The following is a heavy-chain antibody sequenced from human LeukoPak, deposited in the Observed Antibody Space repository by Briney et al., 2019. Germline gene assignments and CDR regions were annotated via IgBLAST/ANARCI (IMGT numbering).Heavy chain of an antibody. CDR2: ICYSGST. Sequence: SETLSLTCTVSGASISSDYWTWIRQPPGMGLEWIGYICYSGSTNYNPSLKSRVTMSVDTSRNQLSLELPSVTAADSAVYYCARYLRQPGTFYLDHWGQGTLVTVSS. V-gene: IGHV4-59*01. D-gene: IGHD3-16*01. CDR1: GASISSDY. CDR3: ARYLRQPGTFYLDH. J-gene: IGHJ4*02.